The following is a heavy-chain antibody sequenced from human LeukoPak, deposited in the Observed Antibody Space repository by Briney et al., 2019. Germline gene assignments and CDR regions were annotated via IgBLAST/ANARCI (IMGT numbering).Heavy chain of an antibody. CDR2: IYYSGST. Sequence: SQTLSLTCTVSGGSISSGGYYWSWIRQHPGKGLEWIGYIYYSGSTYYNPSLKSRVTISVDTSKNQFSLKLSSVTAADTAVYYCARDRVVVVAATPLYYYYGMDVWGQGTTVTVSS. V-gene: IGHV4-31*03. CDR1: GGSISSGGYY. D-gene: IGHD2-15*01. CDR3: ARDRVVVVAATPLYYYYGMDV. J-gene: IGHJ6*02.